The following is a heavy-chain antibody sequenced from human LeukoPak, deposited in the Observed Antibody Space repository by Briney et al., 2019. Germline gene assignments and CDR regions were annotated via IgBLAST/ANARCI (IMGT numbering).Heavy chain of an antibody. CDR2: IYSGGST. J-gene: IGHJ4*02. V-gene: IGHV3-53*01. CDR3: ARASGSYYTAVDY. Sequence: GGSLRLSCAASGFTVSSNYMSWVRQAPGKGLEWVSVIYSGGSTYYADSVKGRFTISRDNSKNTLYLQMNSLRAEDTAVYYCARASGSYYTAVDYWGQGTLVTVS. D-gene: IGHD3-10*01. CDR1: GFTVSSNY.